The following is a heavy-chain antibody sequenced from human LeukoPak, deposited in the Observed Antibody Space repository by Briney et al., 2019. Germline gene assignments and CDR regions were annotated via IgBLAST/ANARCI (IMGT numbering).Heavy chain of an antibody. Sequence: GGSLRLSCTASGFTFGDYPITWVRQAPGKGLEWVGFIRNKAYGGTTEYAASVKGRFTISRDDSKSIAYLQMNSLKTEDTAVYYCTRDRSHDYWGPGTLVTVSP. CDR2: IRNKAYGGTT. CDR1: GFTFGDYP. D-gene: IGHD6-13*01. CDR3: TRDRSHDY. V-gene: IGHV3-49*04. J-gene: IGHJ4*02.